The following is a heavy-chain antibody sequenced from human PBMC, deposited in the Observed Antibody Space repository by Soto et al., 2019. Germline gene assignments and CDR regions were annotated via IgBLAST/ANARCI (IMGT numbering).Heavy chain of an antibody. CDR3: ARSNHDFNGLDV. CDR1: GGSISNGDYY. J-gene: IGHJ6*02. CDR2: IYYSGST. D-gene: IGHD3-3*01. V-gene: IGHV4-30-4*01. Sequence: QVQLQESGPGLVKPSQTLSLTCTVSGGSISNGDYYWSWIRQPPGKGLEWIGHIYYSGSTYYNPSLKSRTTISIDTSKNQVSLKLSSVTAADTAVYYCARSNHDFNGLDVWGQGTTVAVSS.